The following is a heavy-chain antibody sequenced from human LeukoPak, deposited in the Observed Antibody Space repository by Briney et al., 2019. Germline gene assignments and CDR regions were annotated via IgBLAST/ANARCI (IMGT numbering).Heavy chain of an antibody. CDR3: ARDKTGGGNWFDP. J-gene: IGHJ5*02. D-gene: IGHD3-10*01. Sequence: GGSLRLSCAASGFTFSSYGMSWVRQTPGKGLEWVSGISGSAGNTYYADFVKGRFTISRDNSKNTLYLQMNSLRAQDTAVYYCARDKTGGGNWFDPWGQGTLVTVSS. V-gene: IGHV3-23*01. CDR2: ISGSAGNT. CDR1: GFTFSSYG.